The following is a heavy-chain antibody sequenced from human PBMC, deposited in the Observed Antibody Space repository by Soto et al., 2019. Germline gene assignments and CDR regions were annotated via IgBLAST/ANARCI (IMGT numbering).Heavy chain of an antibody. J-gene: IGHJ6*02. CDR3: ARHGPSGVVTHYYYYYGMDV. CDR1: GYTFTSYG. D-gene: IGHD3-3*01. V-gene: IGHV1-18*01. CDR2: ISAYNGNT. Sequence: ASVKVSCKASGYTFTSYGISWVRQAPGQGLEWMGWISAYNGNTNYAQKLQGRVTMTTDTSTSTAYMELRSLRSDDTAVYYCARHGPSGVVTHYYYYYGMDVWGQGTTVTVSS.